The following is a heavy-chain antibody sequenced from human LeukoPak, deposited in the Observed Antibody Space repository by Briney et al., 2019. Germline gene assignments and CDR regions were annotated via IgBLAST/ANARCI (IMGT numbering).Heavy chain of an antibody. CDR3: ATGRRIAARPDPFDY. D-gene: IGHD6-6*01. CDR2: FDPEDGET. Sequence: ASVKVSCKVSGYTLTELSMHWVRPSPGKGLEWMGGFDPEDGETIYAQKFQGRVTMTEDTSTDTAYMELSSLRSEDTAVYYCATGRRIAARPDPFDYWGQGTLVTVSS. CDR1: GYTLTELS. J-gene: IGHJ4*02. V-gene: IGHV1-24*01.